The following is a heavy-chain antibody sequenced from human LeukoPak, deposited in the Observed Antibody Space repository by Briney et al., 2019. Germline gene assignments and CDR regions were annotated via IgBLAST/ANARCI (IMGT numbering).Heavy chain of an antibody. J-gene: IGHJ4*02. Sequence: GGSLRLSCAASGFTFSSYAMSWVRQAPGKGLEWVSVIYSGGSTYYADSVKGRFTISRDNSKNTLYLQMNSLRAEDTAVYYCARESTVTTPYFDYWGQGTLVTVAS. CDR2: IYSGGST. CDR1: GFTFSSYA. D-gene: IGHD4-17*01. V-gene: IGHV3-53*01. CDR3: ARESTVTTPYFDY.